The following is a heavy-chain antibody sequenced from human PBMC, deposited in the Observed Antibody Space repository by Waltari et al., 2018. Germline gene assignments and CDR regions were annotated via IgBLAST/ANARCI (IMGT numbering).Heavy chain of an antibody. D-gene: IGHD6-6*01. V-gene: IGHV3-72*01. CDR2: TKNQDNSYTT. CDR3: ARAYSRSFYSPGY. CDR1: GFTFSDHY. J-gene: IGHJ4*02. Sequence: EVQLVESGGGLVQSGGSLRLSCAASGFTFSDHYMDWVRQAPGKGLEWVGRTKNQDNSYTTEYAASVKGRFTISRDELKNSLYLQMNSLKSEDTAVYYCARAYSRSFYSPGYWGQGTLVTVSS.